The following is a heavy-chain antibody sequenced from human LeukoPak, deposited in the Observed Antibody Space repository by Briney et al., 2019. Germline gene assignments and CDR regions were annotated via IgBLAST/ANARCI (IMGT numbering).Heavy chain of an antibody. D-gene: IGHD2-2*01. CDR2: ISSSSSTI. J-gene: IGHJ6*03. V-gene: IGHV3-48*04. CDR3: ARVPYCSSTSCYFYYYYYMDV. CDR1: GFTFSSYS. Sequence: TGGSLRPSCAASGFTFSSYSMNWVRQAPGKGLEWVSYISSSSSTIYYADSVKGRFTISRDNAKNSLYLQMNSLRAEDTAVYYCARVPYCSSTSCYFYYYYYMDVWGKGTTVTVSS.